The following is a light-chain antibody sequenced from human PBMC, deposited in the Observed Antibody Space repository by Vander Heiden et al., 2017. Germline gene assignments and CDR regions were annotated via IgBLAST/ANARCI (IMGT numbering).Light chain of an antibody. J-gene: IGLJ2*01. V-gene: IGLV3-21*02. Sequence: SYVLTQPPSVSVAPGQPARITCGGNNIGRKSVHWYQQKPGQAPLLVVYDDSDRPSGIPGRFSGSNSGTTATLTISRVEAGDEAYYYCQEWDSSRWVFGGGTKLTVL. CDR3: QEWDSSRWV. CDR1: NIGRKS. CDR2: DDS.